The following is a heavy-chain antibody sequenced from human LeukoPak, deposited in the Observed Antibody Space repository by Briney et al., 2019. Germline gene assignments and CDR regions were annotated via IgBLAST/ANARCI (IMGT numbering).Heavy chain of an antibody. D-gene: IGHD3-22*01. CDR1: GGTFSSYA. J-gene: IGHJ4*02. V-gene: IGHV1-69*13. CDR3: ARESAGYYYDSSGRNYFDY. Sequence: GASVKVSCKASGGTFSSYAISWVRQAPGQGLEWMGGIIPIFGTANYAQKFQGRVTITADESTSTAYMKLSSLRSEDTAVYYCARESAGYYYDSSGRNYFDYWGQGTLVTVSS. CDR2: IIPIFGTA.